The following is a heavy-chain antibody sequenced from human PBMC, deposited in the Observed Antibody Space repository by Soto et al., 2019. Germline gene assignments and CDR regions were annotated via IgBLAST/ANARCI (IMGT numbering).Heavy chain of an antibody. CDR2: ISAYSGKT. V-gene: IGHV1-18*01. Sequence: QGHLVQSGAEVKKPGASVRVSCKASGYTFSNYGISWVRQAPGQGLEWMGWISAYSGKTNYAQSLEVRVTMTTDTSTNTAYMELRSLTSDESAVYYCARTGELRLDSWGQGTLVTVSS. CDR1: GYTFSNYG. D-gene: IGHD1-7*01. CDR3: ARTGELRLDS. J-gene: IGHJ4*02.